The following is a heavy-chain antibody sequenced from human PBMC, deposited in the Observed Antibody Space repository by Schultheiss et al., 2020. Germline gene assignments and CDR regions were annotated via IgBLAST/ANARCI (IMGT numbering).Heavy chain of an antibody. V-gene: IGHV1-3*01. CDR3: ARGANSLAFDI. D-gene: IGHD4-23*01. CDR2: INAGNGNT. J-gene: IGHJ3*02. Sequence: ASVKVSCKASGYTFTGYYMHWVRQAPGQGLEWMGWINAGNGNTKNSQKFQGGVTITRDTSASTVYMELSSLRSEDTAVYYCARGANSLAFDIWGQGTMVTVSS. CDR1: GYTFTGYY.